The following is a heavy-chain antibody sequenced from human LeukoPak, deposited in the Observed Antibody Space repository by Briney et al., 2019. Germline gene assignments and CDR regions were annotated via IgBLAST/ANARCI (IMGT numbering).Heavy chain of an antibody. V-gene: IGHV5-51*01. J-gene: IGHJ6*01. CDR2: IYPGDSDT. CDR1: GYSFTSYW. Sequence: GESLKISCKGSGYSFTSYWIGWVRQMPGKGLEWMGIIYPGDSDTRYSPSFQGQVTISADKSISTAYLQWSSLKAPDTAMYYCARRGYGSGGSCYSPDREVWGQGSTVIVSS. D-gene: IGHD2-15*01. CDR3: ARRGYGSGGSCYSPDREV.